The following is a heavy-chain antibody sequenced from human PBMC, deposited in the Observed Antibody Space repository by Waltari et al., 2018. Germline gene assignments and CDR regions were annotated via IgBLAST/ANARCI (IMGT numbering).Heavy chain of an antibody. Sequence: QVQLQESGPGLVKPSETLSLTCTVSGDSINNHHWAWIRQPPGKGLEWIGYAYYTGRTNDNPSLRSRLTISVDTSKNQFSLNLNSVTAADTAVYYCARDLGGFNHFDWFLSIWGPGTMVTVSS. J-gene: IGHJ3*02. D-gene: IGHD3-9*01. V-gene: IGHV4-59*11. CDR2: AYYTGRT. CDR3: ARDLGGFNHFDWFLSI. CDR1: GDSINNHH.